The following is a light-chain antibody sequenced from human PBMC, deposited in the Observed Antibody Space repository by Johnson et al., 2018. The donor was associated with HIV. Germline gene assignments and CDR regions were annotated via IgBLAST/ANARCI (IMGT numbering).Light chain of an antibody. Sequence: QSVLTQPPSVSAAPGQKVTISCSGSSSNIGNNYVSWYQQLPGRAPKLLIYDNNKRPSGIPDRFSGSKSGQSANLCITGLHTGDAAEYYCGAWDSSLRVGFFATETMVPVL. CDR3: GAWDSSLRVGF. J-gene: IGLJ1*01. CDR2: DNN. V-gene: IGLV1-51*01. CDR1: SSNIGNNY.